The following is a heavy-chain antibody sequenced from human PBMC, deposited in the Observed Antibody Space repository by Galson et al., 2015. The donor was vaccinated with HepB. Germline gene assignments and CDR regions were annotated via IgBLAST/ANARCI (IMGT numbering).Heavy chain of an antibody. CDR2: IKQDGSEK. J-gene: IGHJ6*02. D-gene: IGHD2-2*01. Sequence: SLRLSCAASGFTFSSYWMSWVRQAPGKGLEWVANIKQDGSEKYYVDSVKGRFTISRDNAKNSLYLQMNSLRAEDTAVYYCARGGCIASGYCSSTSSKAVWGQGTTVTVSS. V-gene: IGHV3-7*03. CDR3: ARGGCIASGYCSSTSSKAV. CDR1: GFTFSSYW.